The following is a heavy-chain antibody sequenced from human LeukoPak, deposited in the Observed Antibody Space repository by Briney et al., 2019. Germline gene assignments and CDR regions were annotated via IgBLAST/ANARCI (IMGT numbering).Heavy chain of an antibody. D-gene: IGHD4-11*01. CDR2: IRSKPYGGTT. J-gene: IGHJ4*02. CDR1: GFTFGDYA. V-gene: IGHV3-49*04. Sequence: GGSLRLSCTASGFTFGDYAMSWVRQAPGKGLEWVGFIRSKPYGGTTEYAASVKGRFTISRDNAKNTLYLQMNSLRAEDTAVYYCARVTTTFDSWGQGTLVTVSS. CDR3: ARVTTTFDS.